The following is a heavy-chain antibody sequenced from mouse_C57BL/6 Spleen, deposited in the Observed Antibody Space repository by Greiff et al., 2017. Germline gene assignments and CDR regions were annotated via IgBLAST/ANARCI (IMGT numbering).Heavy chain of an antibody. CDR3: ASSPYYYGSSYVYFDY. D-gene: IGHD1-1*01. Sequence: EVKLMESGAELVKPGASVKLSCTASGFNIKDYYMHWVKQRTEQGLEWIGRIDPEDGETKYAPKFQGKATITADTSSNTAYLQLSSLTSEDTAVYYCASSPYYYGSSYVYFDYWGQGTTLTVAS. CDR1: GFNIKDYY. CDR2: IDPEDGET. V-gene: IGHV14-2*01. J-gene: IGHJ2*01.